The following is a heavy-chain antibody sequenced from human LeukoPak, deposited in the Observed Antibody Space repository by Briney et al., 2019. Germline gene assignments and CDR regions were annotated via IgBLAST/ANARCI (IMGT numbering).Heavy chain of an antibody. CDR1: GGSITSSFHY. J-gene: IGHJ4*02. V-gene: IGHV4-39*02. CDR3: ARSTSAYAHDS. Sequence: SETLSLTCNVSGGSITSSFHYWAWIRQPPGRGLEWIASIYYTGGTYYNPSLRSRLIISVDMSKNHFSLRLSSMTAADTAVYYCARSTSAYAHDSWGQGTLVTVSS. CDR2: IYYTGGT. D-gene: IGHD3-22*01.